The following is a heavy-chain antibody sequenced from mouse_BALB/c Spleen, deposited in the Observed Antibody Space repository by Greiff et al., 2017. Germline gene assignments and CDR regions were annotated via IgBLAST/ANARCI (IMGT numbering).Heavy chain of an antibody. CDR2: LWGDGST. J-gene: IGHJ1*01. CDR3: SREAIEGNYVYFDV. Sequence: VQLMESGPGLVAPSQSLSITCTVSGFSLTGYGVNWVRQPPGKGLEWLGMLWGDGSTDYNSALKSRLSISKDNSKSQVFLKMNSLQTDDTARYYCSREAIEGNYVYFDVWGAGTTVTVSA. V-gene: IGHV2-6-7*01. D-gene: IGHD2-1*01. CDR1: GFSLTGYG.